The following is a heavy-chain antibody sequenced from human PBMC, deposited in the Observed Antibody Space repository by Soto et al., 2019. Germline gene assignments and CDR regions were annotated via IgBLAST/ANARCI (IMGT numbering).Heavy chain of an antibody. Sequence: PGGSLRLSCAASGFTFSPFWMHWVRQVPGKGPVWVSRINSDGNSTSYADSVKGRFTISRDNAKNTLYLQMNSLRAEDTAVYYCARFYYDSSGYLPSHYYYYYGMDVWGQGTTVTV. CDR3: ARFYYDSSGYLPSHYYYYYGMDV. V-gene: IGHV3-74*01. CDR2: INSDGNST. J-gene: IGHJ6*02. CDR1: GFTFSPFW. D-gene: IGHD3-22*01.